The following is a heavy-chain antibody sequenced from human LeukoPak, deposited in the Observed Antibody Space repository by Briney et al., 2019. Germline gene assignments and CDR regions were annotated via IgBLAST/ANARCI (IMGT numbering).Heavy chain of an antibody. CDR1: GCTFSSYA. Sequence: PGGSLRLSCAASGCTFSSYAMSWVRQAPGKGLEWVSAISGSGGSTYYADSVKGRFTISRDNSKNTLYLQMNSLRAEDTAVYYCAKVRDIVATIPLFDYWGQGTLVTVSS. CDR3: AKVRDIVATIPLFDY. CDR2: ISGSGGST. D-gene: IGHD5-12*01. J-gene: IGHJ4*02. V-gene: IGHV3-23*01.